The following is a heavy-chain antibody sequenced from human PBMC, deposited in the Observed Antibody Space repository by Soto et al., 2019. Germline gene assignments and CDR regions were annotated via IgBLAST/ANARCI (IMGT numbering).Heavy chain of an antibody. J-gene: IGHJ4*02. Sequence: QVQLVQSGAEVKKPGASVKVSCKASGYTFTSYAMHWVRQAPGQRLEWMGWINAGNGNTKYSQKFQGRVTITRDTSASTAYMELSSLRSEDTAVYYCARGGSPLAVAGTLGWFDYWGQGTLVTASS. CDR1: GYTFTSYA. D-gene: IGHD6-19*01. CDR3: ARGGSPLAVAGTLGWFDY. CDR2: INAGNGNT. V-gene: IGHV1-3*01.